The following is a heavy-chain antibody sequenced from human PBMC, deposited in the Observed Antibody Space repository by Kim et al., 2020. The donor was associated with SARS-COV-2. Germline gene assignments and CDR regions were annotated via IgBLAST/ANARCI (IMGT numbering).Heavy chain of an antibody. V-gene: IGHV3-21*01. J-gene: IGHJ4*02. CDR1: GFTFSSYS. CDR3: ASPSAAGSPQFDY. D-gene: IGHD6-13*01. Sequence: GGSLRLSCAASGFTFSSYSMNWVRQAPGKGLEWVSSISSSSSYIYYADSVKGRFTISRDNAKNSLYLQMNSLRAEDTAVYYCASPSAAGSPQFDYWGQGTLVTVSS. CDR2: ISSSSSYI.